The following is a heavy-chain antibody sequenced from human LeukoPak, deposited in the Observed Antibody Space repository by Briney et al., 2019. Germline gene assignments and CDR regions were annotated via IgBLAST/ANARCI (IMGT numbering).Heavy chain of an antibody. D-gene: IGHD5-12*01. V-gene: IGHV1-18*01. Sequence: ASVKVSCKASGYTFTSYGISWVRQAPGQGLEWMGLISAYNGNTNCAQKLQGRVTMTTDTSTSTAYMELRSLRSDDTAVYYCARCAAYPGRGIVGSGYDWVDLDYWGQGTLVTVSS. CDR2: ISAYNGNT. CDR3: ARCAAYPGRGIVGSGYDWVDLDY. J-gene: IGHJ4*02. CDR1: GYTFTSYG.